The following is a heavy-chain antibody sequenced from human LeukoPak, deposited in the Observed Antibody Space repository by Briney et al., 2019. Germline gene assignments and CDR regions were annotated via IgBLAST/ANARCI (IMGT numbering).Heavy chain of an antibody. Sequence: GGSLRLSCAPSGFTFDNYAMHWVRHAPGKGLEWVSLVSADGTRTSYADSVKGRFTISRDNSKNSLYLQMNSLRTEDTALYYCAKDPDYGGNSRYGMDVWGQGTTVTVSS. J-gene: IGHJ6*02. V-gene: IGHV3-43*02. CDR1: GFTFDNYA. D-gene: IGHD4-23*01. CDR2: VSADGTRT. CDR3: AKDPDYGGNSRYGMDV.